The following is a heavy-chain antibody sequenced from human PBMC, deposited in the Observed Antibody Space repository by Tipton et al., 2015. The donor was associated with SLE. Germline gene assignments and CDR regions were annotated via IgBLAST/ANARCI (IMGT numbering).Heavy chain of an antibody. CDR3: ARDPNGGYGSFDY. CDR1: VYSISSSHW. CDR2: IYYGGTI. D-gene: IGHD7-27*01. J-gene: IGHJ4*02. V-gene: IGHV4-28*03. Sequence: LRLSCNVSVYSISSSHWWGWIRQPPGKGLEWIGHIYYGGTIYYNPSLKSRVTISVDTSKNQFSLKLSSVTAADTAVYYCARDPNGGYGSFDYWGLGALVTVSS.